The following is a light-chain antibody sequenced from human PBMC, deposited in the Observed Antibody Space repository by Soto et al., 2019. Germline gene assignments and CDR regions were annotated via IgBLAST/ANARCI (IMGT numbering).Light chain of an antibody. CDR2: DAS. J-gene: IGKJ1*01. V-gene: IGKV1-5*01. Sequence: DIRLTQSPSTLSAAVGDRVTITCRASQSITIWLAWYHQKPGKAPKALIYDASRLESGVPSRFSGSGSGTEFTLTISSLQPDDYATYYCQKYGSYPWAFCQGTRVEV. CDR3: QKYGSYPWA. CDR1: QSITIW.